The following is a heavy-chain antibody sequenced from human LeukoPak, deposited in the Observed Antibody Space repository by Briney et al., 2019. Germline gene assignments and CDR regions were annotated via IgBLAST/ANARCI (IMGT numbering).Heavy chain of an antibody. CDR1: GYTFTSYD. J-gene: IGHJ4*02. CDR3: AREGGYSGSYNFDY. D-gene: IGHD1-26*01. Sequence: ASVKVSCKASGYTFTSYDINWVRRATGQGLEWMGWTNPNSGNTGYAQKFQGRVTMTRNTSISTAYMELSSLRSEDTAVYYCAREGGYSGSYNFDYWGQGTLVTVSS. CDR2: TNPNSGNT. V-gene: IGHV1-8*01.